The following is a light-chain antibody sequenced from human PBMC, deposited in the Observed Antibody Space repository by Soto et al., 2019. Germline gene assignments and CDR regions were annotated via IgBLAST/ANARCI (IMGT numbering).Light chain of an antibody. CDR1: QSVGKN. J-gene: IGKJ3*01. CDR3: QQRSNWPIT. CDR2: GAS. Sequence: EIVMTQSPVTLSVSPGERATLSFRASQSVGKNLAWYQQRPGQAPRLLIYGASHRAPGIPDRFSGSGSGTDFTLTISSLEPEDFAVYYCQQRSNWPITFGPGTKVDIK. V-gene: IGKV3-11*01.